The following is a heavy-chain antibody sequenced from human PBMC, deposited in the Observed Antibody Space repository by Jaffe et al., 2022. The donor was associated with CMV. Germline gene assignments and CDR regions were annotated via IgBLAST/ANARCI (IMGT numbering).Heavy chain of an antibody. J-gene: IGHJ5*02. CDR2: IYHGGST. V-gene: IGHV4-4*02. D-gene: IGHD2-2*01. CDR1: GGSISSSNW. Sequence: QVQLQESGPGLVKPSGTLSLTCAVSGGSISSSNWWSWVRQPPGKGLEWIGEIYHGGSTNYNPSLTSRVTISVDKSKNQFSLELSSVTAADTAIYYCARKVLPAGMGEIWFDPWGQGTLVTVSS. CDR3: ARKVLPAGMGEIWFDP.